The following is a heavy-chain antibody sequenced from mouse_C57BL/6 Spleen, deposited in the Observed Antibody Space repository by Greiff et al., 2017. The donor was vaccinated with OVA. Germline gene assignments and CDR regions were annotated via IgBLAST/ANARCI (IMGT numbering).Heavy chain of an antibody. J-gene: IGHJ3*01. CDR3: ARRDYEGWFAY. CDR2: INPNNGGT. Sequence: EVKLQESGPELVKPGASVKIPCKASGYTFTDYNMDWVKQSHGKSLEWIGDINPNNGGTIYNQKFKGKATLTVDKSSSTAYMELRSLTSEDTAVYYCARRDYEGWFAYWGQGTLVTVSA. D-gene: IGHD1-1*01. V-gene: IGHV1-18*01. CDR1: GYTFTDYN.